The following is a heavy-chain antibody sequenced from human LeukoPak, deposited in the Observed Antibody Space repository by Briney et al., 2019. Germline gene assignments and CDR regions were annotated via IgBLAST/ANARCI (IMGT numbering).Heavy chain of an antibody. V-gene: IGHV3-23*01. CDR3: AEAKTPLGSYDSSGYCRWTQNRNGEHLDY. CDR1: GFAFSSYE. CDR2: ISGSGGST. D-gene: IGHD3-22*01. J-gene: IGHJ4*02. Sequence: GGSLRLSCAASGFAFSSYEMNWVRQAPGKGLEWVSAISGSGGSTYYADSVKGRFTISRDNSKNTLYLQMNSLRAEDTAVYYCAEAKTPLGSYDSSGYCRWTQNRNGEHLDYWGQGTLVTVSS.